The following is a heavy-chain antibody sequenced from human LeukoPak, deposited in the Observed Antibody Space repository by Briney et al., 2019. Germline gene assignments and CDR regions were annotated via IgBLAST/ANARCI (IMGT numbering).Heavy chain of an antibody. D-gene: IGHD3-22*01. CDR2: INPNSGGT. V-gene: IGHV1-2*02. Sequence: GASVKVSCKASGYTFTGYYMHWVRQAPGQGREWMGWINPNSGGTNYAQKFQGRVTMTRDTSISTAYMELSRLRSDDTAVYYCARASYYDSSGYYPQWYFDYWGQGTLVTVSS. CDR3: ARASYYDSSGYYPQWYFDY. CDR1: GYTFTGYY. J-gene: IGHJ4*02.